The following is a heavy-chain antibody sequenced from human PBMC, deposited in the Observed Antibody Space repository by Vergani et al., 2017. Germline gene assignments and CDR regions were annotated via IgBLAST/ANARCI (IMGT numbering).Heavy chain of an antibody. CDR1: GGSISSGSYY. V-gene: IGHV4-61*02. Sequence: QVQLQESGPGLVKPSQTLSLTCTVSGGSISSGSYYWSWIRQTAGKGLEWIGRIYTSGITNYNPSLKSRVTISVDTSKNQFSLKLSSVTAADTAVYYCARGYCSSTSCYPPRYWGQGTLVTVSS. J-gene: IGHJ4*02. D-gene: IGHD2-2*01. CDR2: IYTSGIT. CDR3: ARGYCSSTSCYPPRY.